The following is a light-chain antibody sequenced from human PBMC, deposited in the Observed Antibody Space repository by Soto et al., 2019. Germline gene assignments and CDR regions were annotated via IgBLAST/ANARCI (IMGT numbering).Light chain of an antibody. CDR3: KSYAGRNTYV. CDR1: KNDIGVYDF. V-gene: IGLV2-8*01. Sequence: QSVLTQPPSAAGSPGQSVTISCTRTKNDIGVYDFVSWYQHHPGKAPRLIIYEVVQRPSGVPDRFSGSKSGNTASLTVSGLQAADEADYFCKSYAGRNTYVFGSGTKVTV. CDR2: EVV. J-gene: IGLJ1*01.